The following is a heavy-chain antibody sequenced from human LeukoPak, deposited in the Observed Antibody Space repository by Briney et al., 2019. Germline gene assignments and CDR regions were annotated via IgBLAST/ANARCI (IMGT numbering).Heavy chain of an antibody. CDR1: GLSFRTYS. D-gene: IGHD6-19*01. CDR3: ASAHAEQWLVSAV. CDR2: ISYDGSTK. J-gene: IGHJ4*02. Sequence: GGSLRLSCAASGLSFRTYSMHWVRQAPGKGLEWVAFISYDGSTKYNADSVKGRFITSRDYSNNALSLQMNSLRVEDTAVYYGASAHAEQWLVSAVWGQGTLVTVSS. V-gene: IGHV3-30-3*01.